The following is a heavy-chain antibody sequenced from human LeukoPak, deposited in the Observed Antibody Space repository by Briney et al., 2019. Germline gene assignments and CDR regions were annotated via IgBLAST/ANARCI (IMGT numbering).Heavy chain of an antibody. V-gene: IGHV3-74*01. CDR3: ARCPVGTGTLHYYYYGMDV. J-gene: IGHJ6*02. Sequence: PGGSLRLSCAASGFTFSSYWMHWVRQAPGKGLVWVSRINSDGSSTSYADSVKGRFTISRDNAKNTLYLQMNSLRAEDTAVYYCARCPVGTGTLHYYYYGMDVWGQGTTVTVSS. CDR2: INSDGSST. CDR1: GFTFSSYW. D-gene: IGHD1-7*01.